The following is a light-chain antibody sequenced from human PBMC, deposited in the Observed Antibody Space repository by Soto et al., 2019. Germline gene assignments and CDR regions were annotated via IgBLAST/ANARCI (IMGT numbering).Light chain of an antibody. CDR3: QQYSTYWGT. Sequence: DIQMTQSPSTLSASVGDRVTITCRASQSISGWLAWYQQKPGKAPKLLIYDASSLESGVTSRFSGSGSGTEFTLTISSLQPDDFATYYCQQYSTYWGTFGQGTKVDIK. V-gene: IGKV1-5*01. J-gene: IGKJ1*01. CDR1: QSISGW. CDR2: DAS.